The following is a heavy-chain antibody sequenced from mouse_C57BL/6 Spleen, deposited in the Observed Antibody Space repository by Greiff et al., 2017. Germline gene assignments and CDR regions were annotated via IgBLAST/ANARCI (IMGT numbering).Heavy chain of an antibody. CDR1: GYTFTSYW. CDR2: IDPSDSET. CDR3: ARNYYGSSWYFDV. J-gene: IGHJ1*03. D-gene: IGHD1-1*01. Sequence: QLQQPGAELVRPGSSVKLSCKASGYTFTSYWMHWVKQRPIQGLEWIGNIDPSDSETHYNQKFKDKATLTVDKSSSTAYMQLSSLTSEDSAVYYCARNYYGSSWYFDVWGTGTTVTVSS. V-gene: IGHV1-52*01.